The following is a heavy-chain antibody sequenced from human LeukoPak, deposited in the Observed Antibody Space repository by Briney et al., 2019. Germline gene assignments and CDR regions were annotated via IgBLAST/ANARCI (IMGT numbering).Heavy chain of an antibody. D-gene: IGHD5-24*01. CDR1: GGSISSYS. V-gene: IGHV4-59*01. Sequence: SETLSLTCTVSGGSISSYSWSWIRQPPGKGLEWIGYIDYSGSTNYNPSLKSRVTISVDTSKNQFSLKLSSVTAADTAVYYCARGMATTIFDYWGQGTLVTVSS. CDR3: ARGMATTIFDY. CDR2: IDYSGST. J-gene: IGHJ4*02.